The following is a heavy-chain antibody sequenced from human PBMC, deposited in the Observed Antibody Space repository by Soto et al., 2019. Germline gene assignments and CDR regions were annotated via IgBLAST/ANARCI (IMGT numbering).Heavy chain of an antibody. J-gene: IGHJ4*02. V-gene: IGHV3-30-3*01. CDR2: ISYDGSNK. CDR3: AQWAGAFDY. Sequence: QVQLVESGGGVVQPGRSLRLSCAASGFTFSSYAMHWVRQAPGKGLEWVAVISYDGSNKYYADSVKGRFTISRDNSKNTRSLQMNSLRAEDTAVYYCAQWAGAFDYWGQGTLVTVSS. CDR1: GFTFSSYA. D-gene: IGHD1-26*01.